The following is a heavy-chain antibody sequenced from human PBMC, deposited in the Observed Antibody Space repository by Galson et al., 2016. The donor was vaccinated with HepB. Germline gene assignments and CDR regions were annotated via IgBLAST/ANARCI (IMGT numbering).Heavy chain of an antibody. J-gene: IGHJ1*01. CDR2: INEDGSKT. CDR3: AKYGDEAGWNFHH. CDR1: GFTFSRFW. V-gene: IGHV3-7*03. Sequence: SLRLSCAASGFTFSRFWMNWVRQAPGKGLEWVASINEDGSKTFYVDSVKGRFTMSRDNVEESVSLQMNSLKAEDTAVYYCAKYGDEAGWNFHHWGQGTLVTVSS. D-gene: IGHD6-19*01.